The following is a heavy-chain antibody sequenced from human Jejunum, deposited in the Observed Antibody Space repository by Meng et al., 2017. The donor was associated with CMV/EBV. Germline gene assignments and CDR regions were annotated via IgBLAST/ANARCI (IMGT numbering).Heavy chain of an antibody. CDR3: AKDYDLVTGKDYHYSMAV. CDR1: FSNYG. J-gene: IGHJ6*02. Sequence: FSNYGMHWVRQAPGKGLEWVAFIHFDASKRYYIDSVKGRFTISRDNSKNTLYLQMNNVRSEDTALYYCAKDYDLVTGKDYHYSMAVWGQGTTVTVSS. V-gene: IGHV3-30*02. D-gene: IGHD3-9*01. CDR2: IHFDASKR.